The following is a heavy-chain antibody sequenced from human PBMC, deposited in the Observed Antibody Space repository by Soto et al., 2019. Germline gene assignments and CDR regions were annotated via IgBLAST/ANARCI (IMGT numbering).Heavy chain of an antibody. D-gene: IGHD4-17*01. Sequence: QVQLVQSGAEVKKPGASVKVSCKASGYTFTSYGISWVRQAPGQGLEWMGWISAYNGNTNYAQKLQGRVTMTTAASTSPAYMEQRSLRSDDTAVYYCAGDFTVWYAFDIWGQGTMVTVSS. CDR1: GYTFTSYG. CDR3: AGDFTVWYAFDI. V-gene: IGHV1-18*01. J-gene: IGHJ3*02. CDR2: ISAYNGNT.